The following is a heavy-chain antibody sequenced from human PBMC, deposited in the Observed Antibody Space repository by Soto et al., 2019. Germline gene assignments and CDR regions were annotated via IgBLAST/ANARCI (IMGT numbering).Heavy chain of an antibody. D-gene: IGHD2-2*01. Sequence: LRLSCAASGFTFSNTWMHWVRQAPGKGLVWVSHINSDGTTTTYADSVEGRFTISRDNAKNTVHLQMNSLRAEDTAVYYCATDGSYAQHVWGQGTTVTVSS. CDR1: GFTFSNTW. V-gene: IGHV3-74*01. CDR2: INSDGTTT. J-gene: IGHJ6*02. CDR3: ATDGSYAQHV.